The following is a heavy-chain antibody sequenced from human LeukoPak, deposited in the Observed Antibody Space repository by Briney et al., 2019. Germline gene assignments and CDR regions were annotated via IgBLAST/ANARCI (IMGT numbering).Heavy chain of an antibody. CDR2: TYYRSKWYS. J-gene: IGHJ4*02. CDR1: GDSASSNSAS. CDR3: ARGVTVVRGAPSYYYDH. Sequence: SQTLSLTCAISGDSASSNSASWNWIRQSPSGGLEWLGRTYYRSKWYSDYAVSVKSRITINPDTSKSQFSLKLNSVTPEDAAVYYCARGVTVVRGAPSYYYDHWGQGTLVTVSS. V-gene: IGHV6-1*01. D-gene: IGHD3-10*01.